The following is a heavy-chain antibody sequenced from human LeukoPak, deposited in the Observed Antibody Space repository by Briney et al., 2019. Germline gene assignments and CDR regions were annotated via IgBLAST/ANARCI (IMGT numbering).Heavy chain of an antibody. V-gene: IGHV1-2*02. D-gene: IGHD3-22*01. J-gene: IGHJ4*02. CDR1: GYTFTGYY. Sequence: ASVKVSCKASGYTFTGYYMHWVRQAPGQGLEWMGWINPNSGGTNYAQKFQGRVTMTRDTSISTAYMELSRLRSDDTAVYYCARGNRDSSGYYLLFDYWGQGTLVTVSS. CDR2: INPNSGGT. CDR3: ARGNRDSSGYYLLFDY.